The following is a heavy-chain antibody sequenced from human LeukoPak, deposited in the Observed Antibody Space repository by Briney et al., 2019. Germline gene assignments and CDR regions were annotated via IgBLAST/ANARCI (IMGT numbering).Heavy chain of an antibody. CDR2: IWYDGSNK. CDR1: GFTFSSYG. Sequence: GESLRLSCAASGFTFSSYGMHWVRQAPGKGLEWVAVIWYDGSNKYYADSVKGRFTISRDNSKNTLYLQMNSLRAEDTAVYYCAREGLRYCSGGSCYYFDYWGQGTLVTVSS. V-gene: IGHV3-33*01. CDR3: AREGLRYCSGGSCYYFDY. D-gene: IGHD2-15*01. J-gene: IGHJ4*02.